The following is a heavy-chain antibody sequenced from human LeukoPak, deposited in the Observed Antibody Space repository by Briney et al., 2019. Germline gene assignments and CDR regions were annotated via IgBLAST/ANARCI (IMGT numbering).Heavy chain of an antibody. Sequence: GGSLRLSCEASGFTFSSYWMSWVRQAPGKGLEWVANIKEDGSNKYYVDSVKGRFTISRDNAKNSLYLQMNSLRAEDTALYYCARDQGNYKRGTDYWGQGTLVTVSS. J-gene: IGHJ4*02. CDR3: ARDQGNYKRGTDY. CDR2: IKEDGSNK. V-gene: IGHV3-7*01. CDR1: GFTFSSYW. D-gene: IGHD5-24*01.